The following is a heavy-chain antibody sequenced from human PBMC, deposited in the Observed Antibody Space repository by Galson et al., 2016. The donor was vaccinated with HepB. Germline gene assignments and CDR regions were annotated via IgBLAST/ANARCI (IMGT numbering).Heavy chain of an antibody. V-gene: IGHV3-23*01. CDR1: GLSFSSYG. CDR3: VKVRYYYDSSVRHFDY. Sequence: SLRLSCAASGLSFSSYGMSWVRQAPGKGLEWVSAISGVGDSTYCADSVRGRFTISRDNSKNTLYLQMNSLRAEDTALYYCVKVRYYYDSSVRHFDYWGQGTLVTVSS. CDR2: ISGVGDST. J-gene: IGHJ4*02. D-gene: IGHD3-22*01.